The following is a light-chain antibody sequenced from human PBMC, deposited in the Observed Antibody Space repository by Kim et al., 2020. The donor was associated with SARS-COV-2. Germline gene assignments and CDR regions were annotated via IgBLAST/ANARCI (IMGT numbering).Light chain of an antibody. J-gene: IGKJ2*01. CDR3: QQYDTYHT. CDR1: QNINNW. V-gene: IGKV1-5*03. Sequence: LSASVGDSVTITCRASQNINNWLAWYQLRPGRAPKLLIYKASNLESGVPSRFSGSGSGTEFTLTIHSLQPDDFATYYCQQYDTYHTFGQGTKLEI. CDR2: KAS.